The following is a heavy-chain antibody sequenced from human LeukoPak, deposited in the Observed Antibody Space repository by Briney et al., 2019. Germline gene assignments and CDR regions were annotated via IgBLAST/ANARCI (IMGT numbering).Heavy chain of an antibody. CDR2: ISISSSYI. Sequence: GGSLRLSCVASGFTFSSYSMNWVCQAPGKGLEWVSSISISSSYIYYADSVKGRFTISRDNSKNTLYLQMNSLRAEDTAVYYCAKDSSGYYHHFDYWGQGTLVTVSS. CDR3: AKDSSGYYHHFDY. V-gene: IGHV3-21*01. D-gene: IGHD3-22*01. J-gene: IGHJ4*02. CDR1: GFTFSSYS.